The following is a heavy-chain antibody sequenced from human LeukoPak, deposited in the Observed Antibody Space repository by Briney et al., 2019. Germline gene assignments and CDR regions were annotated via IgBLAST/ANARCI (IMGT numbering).Heavy chain of an antibody. J-gene: IGHJ6*03. CDR2: ISAYNGNT. D-gene: IGHD2-2*01. V-gene: IGHV1-18*04. CDR1: GYTFTSYY. CDR3: ARIVVPAVPYYMDV. Sequence: AASVKVSCKASGYTFTSYYMHWVRQAPGQGLEWMGWISAYNGNTNYAQKLQGRVTMTTDTSTSTAYMELRSLRSDDTAVYYCARIVVPAVPYYMDVWGKGTTVTISS.